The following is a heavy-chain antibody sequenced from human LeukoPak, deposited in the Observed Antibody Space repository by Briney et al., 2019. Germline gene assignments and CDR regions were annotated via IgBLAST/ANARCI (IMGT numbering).Heavy chain of an antibody. CDR3: ARDQTLDIVATLQDYYYGMDV. CDR2: IWYDGSNK. V-gene: IGHV3-33*01. CDR1: GFTFSGYG. Sequence: PGGSLRLSCAASGFTFSGYGMHWVRQAPGKGLEWVAVIWYDGSNKYYADSVKGRFTISRDNSKNTLYLQMNSLRAEDTAVYYCARDQTLDIVATLQDYYYGMDVWGKGTTVTVSS. D-gene: IGHD5-12*01. J-gene: IGHJ6*04.